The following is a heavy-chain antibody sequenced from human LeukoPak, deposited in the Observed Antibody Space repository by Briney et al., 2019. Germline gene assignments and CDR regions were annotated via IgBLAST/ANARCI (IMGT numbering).Heavy chain of an antibody. J-gene: IGHJ4*02. CDR2: ISYDGSNK. V-gene: IGHV3-30*04. D-gene: IGHD3-22*01. CDR3: ARELPAFSSGYYYGY. CDR1: GFTFSSYA. Sequence: GGSLRLSCAASGFTFSSYAMHWVRQAPGKGLEWVAVISYDGSNKYYADSVKGRFTISRDNSKNTLYLQMNSLRAGDTAVYYCARELPAFSSGYYYGYWGQGTLVTVSS.